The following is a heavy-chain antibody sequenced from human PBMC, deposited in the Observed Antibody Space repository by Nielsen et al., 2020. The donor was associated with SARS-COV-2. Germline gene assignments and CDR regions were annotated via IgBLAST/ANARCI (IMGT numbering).Heavy chain of an antibody. V-gene: IGHV2-70*11. J-gene: IGHJ4*02. Sequence: GPTLVKPTQTLTLTCTFSGFSLSTSGMCVSWIRQPPGKALEWLARIEWDDDKYYSTSLKTRLTISKDTSKNQVVLTMTNMDPVDTATYYCARTYYGGNSAFFDYWGQGTLVTVSS. CDR1: GFSLSTSGMC. CDR3: ARTYYGGNSAFFDY. CDR2: IEWDDDK. D-gene: IGHD4-23*01.